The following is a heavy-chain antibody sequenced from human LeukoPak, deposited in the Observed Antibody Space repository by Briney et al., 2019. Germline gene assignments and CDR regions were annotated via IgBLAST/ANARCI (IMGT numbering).Heavy chain of an antibody. J-gene: IGHJ6*04. V-gene: IGHV4-31*03. CDR3: ASNRAVYGSGSYYPIKYGMDV. Sequence: SETLSLTCTVSGGSISSGGSYWSWIRQHPGKGLEWIGYIYYSGSTYYNPSLKSRVTISVDTSKNQFSLQLRSVTAADTAVYYCASNRAVYGSGSYYPIKYGMDVWGKGTTVTVSS. CDR2: IYYSGST. CDR1: GGSISSGGSY. D-gene: IGHD3-10*01.